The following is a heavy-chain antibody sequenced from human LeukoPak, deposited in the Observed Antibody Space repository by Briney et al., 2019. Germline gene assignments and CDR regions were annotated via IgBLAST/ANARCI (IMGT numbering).Heavy chain of an antibody. CDR1: GFTFSNAW. CDR2: IKSKTDGGTT. J-gene: IGHJ4*02. V-gene: IGHV3-15*01. D-gene: IGHD3-10*01. CDR3: TTDVRGSGSYYDY. Sequence: PGGSLRLPCAASGFTFSNAWMSWVRQAPGKGLEWVGRIKSKTDGGTTDYAAPVKGRFTISRDDSKNTLYLQMNSLKTEDTAVYYCTTDVRGSGSYYDYWGQGTLVTVSS.